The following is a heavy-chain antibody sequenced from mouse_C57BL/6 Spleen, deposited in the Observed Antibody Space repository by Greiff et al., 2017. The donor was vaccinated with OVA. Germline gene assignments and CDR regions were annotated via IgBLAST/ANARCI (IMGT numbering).Heavy chain of an antibody. V-gene: IGHV6-3*01. J-gene: IGHJ2*01. CDR3: TGRIAVVRGFDY. D-gene: IGHD1-1*01. Sequence: EVQGVESGGGLVQPGGSMKLSCVASGFTFSNYWMNWVRQSPEKGLEWVAQIRLKSDNYATHYAESVKGRFTISRDDSKSSVYLQMNNLRAEDTGIYYCTGRIAVVRGFDYWGQGTTLTVSS. CDR1: GFTFSNYW. CDR2: IRLKSDNYAT.